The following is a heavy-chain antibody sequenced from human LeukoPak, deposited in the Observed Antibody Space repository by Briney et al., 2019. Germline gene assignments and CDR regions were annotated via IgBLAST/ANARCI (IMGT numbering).Heavy chain of an antibody. D-gene: IGHD4-11*01. CDR2: INPSGGST. V-gene: IGHV1-46*01. CDR1: GYTFTSYY. J-gene: IGHJ6*02. Sequence: ASVKVSCKASGYTFTSYYMHWVRQAPGQGLEWMGIINPSGGSTSYAQKFQGRVTMTRDTSTSTVYMELSSLRSEDTAVYYCARDPLQLLTVDYYGMDVWGQGTTVTVSS. CDR3: ARDPLQLLTVDYYGMDV.